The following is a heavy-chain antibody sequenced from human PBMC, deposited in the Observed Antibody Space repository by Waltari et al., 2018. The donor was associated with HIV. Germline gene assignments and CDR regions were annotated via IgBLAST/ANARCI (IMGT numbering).Heavy chain of an antibody. CDR3: ARGWPTPPAYFDY. Sequence: EVQLVESGGGLIQPGGSLRLSCAASGFTVSSNYMSWVRQAPGKGLEWVSVIYSGGSTYYADSVKGRFTISRDNSKNTLYLQMNSLRAEDTAVYYCARGWPTPPAYFDYWGQGTLVTVSS. V-gene: IGHV3-53*01. J-gene: IGHJ4*02. D-gene: IGHD2-15*01. CDR2: IYSGGST. CDR1: GFTVSSNY.